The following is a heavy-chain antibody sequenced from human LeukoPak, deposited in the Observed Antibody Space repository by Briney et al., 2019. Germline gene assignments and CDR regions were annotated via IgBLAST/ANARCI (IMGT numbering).Heavy chain of an antibody. CDR1: GYTFTSYG. CDR3: ARDDGYSYGYDWFDP. J-gene: IGHJ5*02. CDR2: ISAYNGNT. D-gene: IGHD5-18*01. V-gene: IGHV1-18*01. Sequence: ASVSVSCKASGYTFTSYGISWVRQAPGQGLEWMGWISAYNGNTNYAQKLQGRVTMTTDTSTSTAYMELRSLRSDDTAVYYCARDDGYSYGYDWFDPWGQGTLVTVSS.